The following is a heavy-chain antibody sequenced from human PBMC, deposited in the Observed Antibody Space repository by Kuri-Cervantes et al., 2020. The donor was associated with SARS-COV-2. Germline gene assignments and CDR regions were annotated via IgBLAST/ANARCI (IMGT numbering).Heavy chain of an antibody. CDR3: ARIHGDYYYYMDV. D-gene: IGHD5-18*01. J-gene: IGHJ6*03. Sequence: GSLRLSCTVSGGSISSSTYFWGWIRQPPGKGLEWIGTISYRANTYYNPSLRSRITMDVDTSKNQFSLNLNSVAAADTAVYYCARIHGDYYYYMDVWGKGTTVTVSS. CDR1: GGSISSSTYF. CDR2: ISYRANT. V-gene: IGHV4-39*01.